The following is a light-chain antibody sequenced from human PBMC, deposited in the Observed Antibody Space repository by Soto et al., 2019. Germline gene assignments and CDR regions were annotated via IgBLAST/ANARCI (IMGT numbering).Light chain of an antibody. CDR1: SSDVGGYDH. V-gene: IGLV2-14*03. Sequence: QSALTQPASVSWSPGQSITVSCTGTSSDVGGYDHVSWYQQHPGKAPKLIIYDVTVRPSGISLRFSGSKSDNTASLAVSGLQPEDEADYYCSSYTNQDTLLFVGGTKVTVL. J-gene: IGLJ3*02. CDR3: SSYTNQDTLL. CDR2: DVT.